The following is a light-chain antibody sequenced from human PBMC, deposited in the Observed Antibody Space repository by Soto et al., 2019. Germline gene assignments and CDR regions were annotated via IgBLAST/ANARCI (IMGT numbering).Light chain of an antibody. CDR1: SSDVGGYNY. V-gene: IGLV2-8*01. CDR2: EVS. Sequence: QSALTQPPSASGSPGQSVTISCTGTSSDVGGYNYVSWYQQHPGKAPKFLIFEVSRRPSGVPDRFSGSKSGNTASLTVSGLQADDEADDYCSSYAGSNSPVIFGGGTKVTVL. J-gene: IGLJ2*01. CDR3: SSYAGSNSPVI.